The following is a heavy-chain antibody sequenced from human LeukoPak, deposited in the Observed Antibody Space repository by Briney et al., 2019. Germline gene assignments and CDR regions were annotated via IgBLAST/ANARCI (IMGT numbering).Heavy chain of an antibody. Sequence: SVKVSCKDSGGTFSSYAISWVRQAPGQGLEWMGGIIPIFGTANYAQKFQGRVTITADESTSTAYMELSSLRSEDTAVYYCARDFCSSTSCLNWFDPWGQGTLVTVSS. V-gene: IGHV1-69*13. CDR2: IIPIFGTA. D-gene: IGHD2-2*01. CDR3: ARDFCSSTSCLNWFDP. CDR1: GGTFSSYA. J-gene: IGHJ5*02.